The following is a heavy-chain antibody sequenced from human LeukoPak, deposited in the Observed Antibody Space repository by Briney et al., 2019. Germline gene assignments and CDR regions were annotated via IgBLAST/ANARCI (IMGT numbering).Heavy chain of an antibody. D-gene: IGHD2-2*01. V-gene: IGHV1-46*01. CDR2: INPSGGST. Sequence: ASVKVSCKASGYAFTSYYMHWVRQAPGQGLGWMGIINPSGGSTSYAQKFQGRVTISADESSGTAYMELSSLRSEDTAVYYCARVVTPRYCSSTSCYWKGWFDPWGQGTLVTVSS. CDR1: GYAFTSYY. J-gene: IGHJ5*02. CDR3: ARVVTPRYCSSTSCYWKGWFDP.